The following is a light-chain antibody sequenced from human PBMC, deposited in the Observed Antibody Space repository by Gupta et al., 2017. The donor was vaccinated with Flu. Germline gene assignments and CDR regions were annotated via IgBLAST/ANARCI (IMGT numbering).Light chain of an antibody. J-gene: IGLJ2*01. CDR1: NIGSKS. V-gene: IGLV3-21*02. Sequence: SYVLTQPPSLSVDPGETARITGGENNIGSKSVHWYQQEPGQAHVLVVYNDSDRPSGIPERFSGSNSGNTATLTISRVEAGDEADYYCQVWDSSSDQGIFGGGTKLTVL. CDR2: NDS. CDR3: QVWDSSSDQGI.